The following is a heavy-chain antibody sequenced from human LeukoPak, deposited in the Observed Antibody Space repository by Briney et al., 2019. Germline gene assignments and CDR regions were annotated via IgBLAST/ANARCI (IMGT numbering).Heavy chain of an antibody. CDR2: IIPILGIA. Sequence: SVKVSCKASGGTFSSYAISWVRQAPGQGLEWMGRIIPILGIANYAQKFQGRVTITADKSTSTAYMELSSLRSEDTAVYYCARDRGREFDAFDIWGQGTMVIVSS. CDR1: GGTFSSYA. V-gene: IGHV1-69*04. J-gene: IGHJ3*02. D-gene: IGHD3-10*01. CDR3: ARDRGREFDAFDI.